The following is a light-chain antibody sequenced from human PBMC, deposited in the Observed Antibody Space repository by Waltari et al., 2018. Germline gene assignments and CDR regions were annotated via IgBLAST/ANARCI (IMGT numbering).Light chain of an antibody. V-gene: IGKV3-15*01. CDR2: GAS. CDR1: QSVSSK. J-gene: IGKJ2*01. Sequence: EIVMTQSPATLSVSHGETATLSCRASQSVSSKLAWYQQKPGQAPRLLIYGASTRATGVPARFSGSGSGTEFTLTISSLQSEDLALYYCQQYKNWRMYTFGQGTKLEIK. CDR3: QQYKNWRMYT.